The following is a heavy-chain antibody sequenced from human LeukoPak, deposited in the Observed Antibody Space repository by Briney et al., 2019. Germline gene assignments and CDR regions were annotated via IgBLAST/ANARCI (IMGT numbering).Heavy chain of an antibody. D-gene: IGHD6-13*01. J-gene: IGHJ4*02. CDR2: IYYSGST. V-gene: IGHV4-59*08. Sequence: SETLSLTCTVSGGSISSYYWSWIRQPPGKGLEWIGYIYYSGSTNYNPSLKSRVTISVDTSKNQFSLKLSSVTAADTAVYYCASSIPKLAAAGTGLFDYWGQGTLVTVSS. CDR3: ASSIPKLAAAGTGLFDY. CDR1: GGSISSYY.